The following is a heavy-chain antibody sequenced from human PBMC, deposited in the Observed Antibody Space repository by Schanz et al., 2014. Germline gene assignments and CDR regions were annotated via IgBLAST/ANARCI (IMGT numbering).Heavy chain of an antibody. J-gene: IGHJ5*02. CDR3: ARGGGAAAST. CDR2: IYSGGST. CDR1: GFTFSDHH. D-gene: IGHD6-13*01. Sequence: EVQVVESGGGLVQPGGSLRLSCAASGFTFSDHHMDWVRQAPGKGLEWVSIIYSGGSTFYADSVKGRFTISRDNSKNTLYLQMNSLRAEDTAVYYCARGGGAAASTWGQGTLVTVSS. V-gene: IGHV3-66*01.